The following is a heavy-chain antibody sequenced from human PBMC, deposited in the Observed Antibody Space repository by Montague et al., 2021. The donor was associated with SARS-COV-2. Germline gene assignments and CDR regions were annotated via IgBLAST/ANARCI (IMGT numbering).Heavy chain of an antibody. CDR1: GGSISSSSYY. Sequence: SETLSLTCAVSGGSISSSSYYWGWIRQPPGKGLEWIGSIHYSGSTYYNPSLKSRVSISVDTSKNQFSLKLSSVTAADTAVYNCARLWDTVYYYYGMDVWGQGTPVTVSS. J-gene: IGHJ6*02. CDR2: IHYSGST. D-gene: IGHD1-26*01. CDR3: ARLWDTVYYYYGMDV. V-gene: IGHV4-39*01.